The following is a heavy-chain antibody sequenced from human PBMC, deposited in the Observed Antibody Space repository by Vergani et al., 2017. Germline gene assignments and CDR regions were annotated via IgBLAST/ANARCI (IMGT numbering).Heavy chain of an antibody. V-gene: IGHV3-48*01. CDR3: ARDRPEHIVVVTAMVFDP. D-gene: IGHD2-21*02. Sequence: EVQLVESGGDLVQPGRSLRLSCTASGFTFSSYSMNWVRQAPGKGLEWVSYISSSSSTIYYADSVKGRFTISRDNAKNSLYLQMNSLRAEDTAVYYCARDRPEHIVVVTAMVFDPWGQGTLVTVSS. J-gene: IGHJ5*02. CDR2: ISSSSSTI. CDR1: GFTFSSYS.